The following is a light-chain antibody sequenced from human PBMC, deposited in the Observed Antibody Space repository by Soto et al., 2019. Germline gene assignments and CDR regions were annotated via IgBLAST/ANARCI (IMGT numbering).Light chain of an antibody. CDR1: QGIRDG. CDR3: LQDYNFPLT. V-gene: IGKV1-6*01. J-gene: IGKJ4*01. Sequence: AIQMTQSPSSLSASAGDRVTITCRASQGIRDGLAWFQQKPGKAPKLLIYAASSLESGVPSRFSGSGSGTDFTLTISSLQPEDFATYYCLQDYNFPLTFGGGTKVDFK. CDR2: AAS.